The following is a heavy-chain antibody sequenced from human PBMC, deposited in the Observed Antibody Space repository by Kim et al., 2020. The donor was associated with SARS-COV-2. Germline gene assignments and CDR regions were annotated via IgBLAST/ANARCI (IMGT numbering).Heavy chain of an antibody. J-gene: IGHJ5*02. Sequence: SETLSLTCTVSGGSISSGSYYWSWIRQPAGKGLEWIGRIYTSGSTNYNSSLKSRATISVDTSKNQFSLKLSSVTAADTAVYYCACSVDTAMQSPFDPWGQVTLVTVSS. CDR1: GGSISSGSYY. CDR2: IYTSGST. D-gene: IGHD5-18*01. V-gene: IGHV4-61*02. CDR3: ACSVDTAMQSPFDP.